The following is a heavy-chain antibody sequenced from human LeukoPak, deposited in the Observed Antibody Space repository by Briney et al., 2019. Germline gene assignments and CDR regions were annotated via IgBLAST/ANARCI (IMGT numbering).Heavy chain of an antibody. Sequence: SETLSLTCTVSGGSISSSSYYWGWIRQPLGKGLEWIGSIYYSGSTYYNPSLKSRVTISVDTSKNQFSLKLSSVTAADTAVYYCARRGATMIVVSGFDYWGQGTLVTVSS. CDR3: ARRGATMIVVSGFDY. CDR1: GGSISSSSYY. V-gene: IGHV4-39*01. CDR2: IYYSGST. J-gene: IGHJ4*02. D-gene: IGHD3-22*01.